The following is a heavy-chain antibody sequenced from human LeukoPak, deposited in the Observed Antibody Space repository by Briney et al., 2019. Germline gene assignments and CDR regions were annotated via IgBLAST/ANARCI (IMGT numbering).Heavy chain of an antibody. V-gene: IGHV3-30-3*01. CDR3: ARDYYDYVWGEVNYFDY. D-gene: IGHD3-16*01. Sequence: PGRSLRLSCAASGFTFSSYAMHWVRQAPGKGLEWVAVISYDGSNKYYADSVKGRFTISRDNSKNTLYLQMNSLRAEDTAVYYCARDYYDYVWGEVNYFDYWGQGTLVTVSS. CDR1: GFTFSSYA. J-gene: IGHJ4*02. CDR2: ISYDGSNK.